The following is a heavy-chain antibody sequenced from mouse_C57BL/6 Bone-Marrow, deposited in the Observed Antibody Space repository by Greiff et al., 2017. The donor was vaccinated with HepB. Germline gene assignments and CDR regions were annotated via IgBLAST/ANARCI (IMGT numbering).Heavy chain of an antibody. CDR1: GYTFTDYY. D-gene: IGHD1-1*01. J-gene: IGHJ2*01. CDR3: ARFGSSLFDY. Sequence: EVQLQQSGPEPVKPGASVKISCKASGYTFTDYYMNWVKQSHGKSLEWIGDINPNNGGTSYNQKFKGKATLTVDKSSSTAYMELRSLTSEDSAVYYCARFGSSLFDYWGQGTTLTVSS. CDR2: INPNNGGT. V-gene: IGHV1-26*01.